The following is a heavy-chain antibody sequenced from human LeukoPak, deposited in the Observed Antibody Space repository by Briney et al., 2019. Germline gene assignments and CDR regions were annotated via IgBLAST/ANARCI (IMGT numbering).Heavy chain of an antibody. Sequence: VASVKVSCKASGYPFTTYGLSWVRQAPGQGLEWMGQISGNDGDTNYALKFQGRVTMTTDTATSTAYMELTSLRSDDTAVYYCARDVPDFWSGFDYWGQGTLVTVSP. CDR3: ARDVPDFWSGFDY. V-gene: IGHV1-18*01. CDR2: ISGNDGDT. CDR1: GYPFTTYG. J-gene: IGHJ4*02. D-gene: IGHD3-3*01.